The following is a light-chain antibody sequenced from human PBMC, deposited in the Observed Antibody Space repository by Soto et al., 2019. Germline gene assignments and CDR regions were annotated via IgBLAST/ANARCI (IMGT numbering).Light chain of an antibody. CDR3: CSYRSGITI. J-gene: IGLJ2*01. V-gene: IGLV2-14*01. CDR1: SSDVGGHNG. Sequence: QSALTQPASVSGSPGQSMTFSCTGTSSDVGGHNGVSWYQQYPGKAPKLMIYDVSNRPSGVSNRFSGSKSGNTASLTISGLQADDEADYYCCSYRSGITIFGGGTKLTVL. CDR2: DVS.